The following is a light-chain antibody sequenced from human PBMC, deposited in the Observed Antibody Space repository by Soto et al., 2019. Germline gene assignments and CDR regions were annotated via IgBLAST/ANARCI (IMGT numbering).Light chain of an antibody. V-gene: IGKV3-11*01. CDR2: GAS. Sequence: EIVMTQSPATLSVSPVERATLSCRASQSVSILLAWYQQKPGQAPRLLIFGASSRATGIPATFSGSGSGTDFTLTINILEPEDFAVYYCQQRSNWPITFGQGTRLEIK. J-gene: IGKJ5*01. CDR1: QSVSIL. CDR3: QQRSNWPIT.